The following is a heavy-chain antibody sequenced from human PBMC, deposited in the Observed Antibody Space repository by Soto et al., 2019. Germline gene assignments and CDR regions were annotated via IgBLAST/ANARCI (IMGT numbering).Heavy chain of an antibody. J-gene: IGHJ6*02. D-gene: IGHD3-16*01. CDR2: ISSSSSYI. CDR1: GFTFSSYS. V-gene: IGHV3-21*01. Sequence: EVQLVESGGGLVKPGGSLRLSCAASGFTFSSYSMNWVRQAPGKGLEWVSSISSSSSYIYYEDSVKGRFTISRDNAKNSLYLQMNSLRAEDTAVYYCARLGGEPTYFSYYYYGMDVWGQGTTVTVSS. CDR3: ARLGGEPTYFSYYYYGMDV.